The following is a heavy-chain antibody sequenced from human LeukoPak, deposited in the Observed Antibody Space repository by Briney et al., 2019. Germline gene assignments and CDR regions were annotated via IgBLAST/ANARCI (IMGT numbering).Heavy chain of an antibody. Sequence: SETLSLTCTVSGAFITSHYRGWIRQPPEKGLEWIGYVHDSGSIRYNPSLESRVIISLDTSKNQFSLMLTSVTATDTAVYYCARLLGAEYFQHWGQGTLVTVSS. CDR3: ARLLGAEYFQH. CDR1: GAFITSHY. D-gene: IGHD2/OR15-2a*01. J-gene: IGHJ1*01. V-gene: IGHV4-59*08. CDR2: VHDSGSI.